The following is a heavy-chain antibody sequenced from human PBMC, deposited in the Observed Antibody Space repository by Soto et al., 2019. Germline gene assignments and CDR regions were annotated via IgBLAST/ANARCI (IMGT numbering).Heavy chain of an antibody. V-gene: IGHV3-48*01. CDR3: ARGVVVVVGGGPENFDY. CDR2: ISNRGSTK. CDR1: GFTFSTYS. J-gene: IGHJ4*02. D-gene: IGHD2-15*01. Sequence: DVQLVESGGGLVQPGGSLRLSCAASGFTFSTYSMNWVRQAPGKGLEWVSHISNRGSTKYYADSVRGRFTISRDDANNSLYLQMNSLRAEDTAVYYCARGVVVVVGGGPENFDYWGQGALVTVSS.